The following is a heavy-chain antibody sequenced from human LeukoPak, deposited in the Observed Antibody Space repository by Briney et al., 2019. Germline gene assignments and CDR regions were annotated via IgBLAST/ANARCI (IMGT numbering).Heavy chain of an antibody. Sequence: GGSLRLSCAASGFTFSNYWMHWVRQTPGKGLVWVSRIVSDGSSTSYADSVKGRFTISRDNAKNTLYLQMNSLRAEDTAVYYCASDGSLPDYWGQGTLVTVSS. J-gene: IGHJ4*02. CDR2: IVSDGSST. CDR1: GFTFSNYW. CDR3: ASDGSLPDY. V-gene: IGHV3-74*01.